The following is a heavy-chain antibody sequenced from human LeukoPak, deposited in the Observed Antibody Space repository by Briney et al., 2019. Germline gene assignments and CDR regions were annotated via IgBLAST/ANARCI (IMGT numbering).Heavy chain of an antibody. CDR3: AKGRSDRSWYNFNWFDP. CDR1: GFTFSSYA. V-gene: IGHV3-23*01. D-gene: IGHD6-13*01. J-gene: IGHJ5*02. Sequence: PGGSLRLSCAASGFTFSSYAMSWVRQAPGKGLEWVSAISGSSGSTYYADSVKGRFTISRDNSKNTLYLQMNSLRAEDTAVYYCAKGRSDRSWYNFNWFDPWGQGTLVTVSS. CDR2: ISGSSGST.